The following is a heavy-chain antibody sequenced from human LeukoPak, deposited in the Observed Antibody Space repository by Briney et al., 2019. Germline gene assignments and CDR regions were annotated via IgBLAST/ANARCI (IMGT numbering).Heavy chain of an antibody. V-gene: IGHV3-9*01. D-gene: IGHD6-13*01. CDR3: AKGVIAAAGIGDNDWFDP. J-gene: IGHJ5*02. Sequence: GGSLRLSCAASGFTFDDYAMNWVRQAPGKGLEWVSGISWNSGSIGYADSVKGRFTISRDNDKNSLYLQMNSLRAEDTALYYCAKGVIAAAGIGDNDWFDPWGQGTLVTVSS. CDR2: ISWNSGSI. CDR1: GFTFDDYA.